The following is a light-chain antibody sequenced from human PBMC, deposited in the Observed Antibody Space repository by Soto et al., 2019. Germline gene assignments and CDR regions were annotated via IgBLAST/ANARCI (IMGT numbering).Light chain of an antibody. J-gene: IGKJ1*01. CDR1: QSVSSN. CDR2: DAS. Sequence: IVMTQSTATLSVTPGERATLSCRAIQSVSSNLAWYQQKPGQAPRLLIYDASSRATGIPARFSGSGSGTDFTLTISSLEPEDFAVYYCQQLTDWPPQWTFAQGTKVDI. CDR3: QQLTDWPPQWT. V-gene: IGKV3-11*01.